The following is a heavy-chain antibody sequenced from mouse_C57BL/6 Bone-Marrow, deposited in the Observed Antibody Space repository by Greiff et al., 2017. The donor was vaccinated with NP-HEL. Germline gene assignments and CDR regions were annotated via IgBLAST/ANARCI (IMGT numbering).Heavy chain of an antibody. D-gene: IGHD2-4*01. CDR1: GFTFSSYG. J-gene: IGHJ1*03. CDR3: ARFYDYEGYFDV. Sequence: EVQRVESGGDLVKPGGSLKLSCAASGFTFSSYGMSWVRQTPDKRLEWVATISSGGSYTYYPDSVKGRFTISRDNAKNTLYLQMSSLKSEDTAMYYCARFYDYEGYFDVWGTGTTVTVSS. V-gene: IGHV5-6*01. CDR2: ISSGGSYT.